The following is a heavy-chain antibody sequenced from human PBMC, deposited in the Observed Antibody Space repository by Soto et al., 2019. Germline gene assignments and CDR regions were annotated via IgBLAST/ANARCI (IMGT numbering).Heavy chain of an antibody. V-gene: IGHV3-23*01. CDR1: GFTFSSYA. J-gene: IGHJ6*03. Sequence: GGSLRLSCAASGFTFSSYAMSWVRQAPGKGLEWVSAISGSGGSTYYADSVKGRFTISRDNSKNTLYLQMNSLRAEDTAVYYCAKAPPAGRYYYYYYMDVWGKGTTVTVSS. D-gene: IGHD2-2*01. CDR2: ISGSGGST. CDR3: AKAPPAGRYYYYYYMDV.